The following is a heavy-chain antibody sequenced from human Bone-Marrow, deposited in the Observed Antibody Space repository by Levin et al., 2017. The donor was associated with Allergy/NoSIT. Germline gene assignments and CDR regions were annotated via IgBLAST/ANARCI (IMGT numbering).Heavy chain of an antibody. D-gene: IGHD2/OR15-2a*01. CDR2: IDTSGNT. CDR1: GFTFSSHD. CDR3: VREARGGSTFLYFDS. V-gene: IGHV3-13*01. J-gene: IGHJ4*02. Sequence: GESLKISCAASGFTFSSHDMHWVRQPIGVGLQWVSAIDTSGNTYYPDSVKGRFTISRENAKNSLYLQMNSLRAGDTAVYYCVREARGGSTFLYFDSWGQGILVTVSS.